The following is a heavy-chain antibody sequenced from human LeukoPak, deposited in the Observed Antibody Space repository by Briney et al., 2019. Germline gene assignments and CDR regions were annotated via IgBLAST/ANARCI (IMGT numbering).Heavy chain of an antibody. Sequence: GASVKVSCKASGGTFSSYAISWVRQAPGQGLEWMGGITPIFGTANYAQKFQGRVTITADESTSTAYMELSSLRSEDTAVYYCARSSTRGNWFDPWGQGTLVTVSS. D-gene: IGHD2-2*01. J-gene: IGHJ5*02. CDR2: ITPIFGTA. CDR1: GGTFSSYA. CDR3: ARSSTRGNWFDP. V-gene: IGHV1-69*13.